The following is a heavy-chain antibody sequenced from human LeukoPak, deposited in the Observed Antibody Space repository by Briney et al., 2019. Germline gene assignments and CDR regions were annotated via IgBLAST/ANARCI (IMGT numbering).Heavy chain of an antibody. J-gene: IGHJ4*02. CDR2: IHYDGTNK. D-gene: IGHD3-10*01. Sequence: GGSLRLSCAASGFTFSTYGMHWVRQAPGKGLEWVTSIHYDGTNKYYAEAVKGRFTISRDNSKNTLYLQMNSLRAEDTAVYYCAKVSPMVRGATPHPYFDYWGQGTLVTVSS. CDR1: GFTFSTYG. CDR3: AKVSPMVRGATPHPYFDY. V-gene: IGHV3-30*02.